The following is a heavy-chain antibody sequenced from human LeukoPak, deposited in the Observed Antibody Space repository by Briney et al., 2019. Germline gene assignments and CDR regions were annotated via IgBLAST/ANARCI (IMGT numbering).Heavy chain of an antibody. Sequence: GGSLRLSCAASGFTFSRYWMSWVRQAPGKGLEGGANIKQDGSEKYYVDSVKGRFTISRDNAKNSLYLQMNSLRAEDTAVYYCARESRVGSSWYDYYFDYWGQGTLVTVSS. D-gene: IGHD6-13*01. CDR2: IKQDGSEK. CDR1: GFTFSRYW. J-gene: IGHJ4*02. V-gene: IGHV3-7*01. CDR3: ARESRVGSSWYDYYFDY.